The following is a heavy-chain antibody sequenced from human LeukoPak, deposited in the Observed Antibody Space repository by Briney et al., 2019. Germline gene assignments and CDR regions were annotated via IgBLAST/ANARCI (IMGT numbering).Heavy chain of an antibody. CDR1: GFTFSSYG. J-gene: IGHJ6*02. Sequence: GGSLRLSCAASGFTFSSYGMHWVRQAPGKGLEWVAVIWYDGSNKYYADSVKGRFTISRGNSKNTLYLRMNSLRAEDTAVYYCARDHAVGGMDVWGQGTTVTVSS. CDR3: ARDHAVGGMDV. CDR2: IWYDGSNK. V-gene: IGHV3-33*01.